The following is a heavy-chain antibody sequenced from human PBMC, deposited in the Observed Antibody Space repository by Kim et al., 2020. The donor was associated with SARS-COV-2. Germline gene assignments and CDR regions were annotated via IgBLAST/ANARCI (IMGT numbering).Heavy chain of an antibody. J-gene: IGHJ6*02. Sequence: SVKVSCKAXGFTFTSSAVQWVRQARGQRLEWIGWILVGSGNTNYAQKFQERVTITRDMSTSTAYMELSSLRSEDTAVYYCAAPYWGSAYGMDVWGQGTTVTVSS. CDR3: AAPYWGSAYGMDV. D-gene: IGHD2-8*02. CDR1: GFTFTSSA. V-gene: IGHV1-58*01. CDR2: ILVGSGNT.